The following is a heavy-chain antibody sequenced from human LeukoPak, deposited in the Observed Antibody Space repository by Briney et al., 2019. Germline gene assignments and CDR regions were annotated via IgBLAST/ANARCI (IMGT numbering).Heavy chain of an antibody. CDR2: IKQDGSEK. CDR1: GFTFSSYW. D-gene: IGHD2-2*01. V-gene: IGHV3-7*03. Sequence: PGGSLRLSCAASGFTFSSYWMSWVRQAPGKGLEWVANIKQDGSEKYYVDSVKGRFTISRDNAKNSLYLQMNSLRAEDTAVYYCARGAGLETNCRGISCYLTFWGQGTLVTVSS. J-gene: IGHJ4*02. CDR3: ARGAGLETNCRGISCYLTF.